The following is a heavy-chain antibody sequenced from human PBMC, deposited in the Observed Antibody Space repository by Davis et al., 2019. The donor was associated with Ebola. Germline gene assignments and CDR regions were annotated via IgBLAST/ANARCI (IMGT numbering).Heavy chain of an antibody. J-gene: IGHJ4*02. CDR2: IGGRSDTI. D-gene: IGHD6-13*01. Sequence: GGSLRLSCAASGFTFDDYAMHWVRQAPGKGLEWVSHIGGRSDTIYYADSVKGRFTISRDNAKNTLYLQMNSLRAEDTAVYYCASGSSSSWYRVSYFDYWGQGTLVTVSS. V-gene: IGHV3-48*04. CDR1: GFTFDDYA. CDR3: ASGSSSSWYRVSYFDY.